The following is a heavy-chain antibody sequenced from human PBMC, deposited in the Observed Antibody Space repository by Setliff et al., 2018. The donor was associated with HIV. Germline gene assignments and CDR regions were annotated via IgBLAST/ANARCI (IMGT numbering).Heavy chain of an antibody. V-gene: IGHV4-31*03. CDR1: GGSISSGGYY. CDR3: AREGVGYNPFYYSDMDV. J-gene: IGHJ6*02. CDR2: IYYTEIT. D-gene: IGHD5-12*01. Sequence: KPSETLSLTCTVSGGSISSGGYYWSWIRQHPGKGLEWIGHIYYTEITYYNPSLRSRLTISLDTSKNQFSLKLSSVTAADTAVYFCAREGVGYNPFYYSDMDVWGQGTTVTVSS.